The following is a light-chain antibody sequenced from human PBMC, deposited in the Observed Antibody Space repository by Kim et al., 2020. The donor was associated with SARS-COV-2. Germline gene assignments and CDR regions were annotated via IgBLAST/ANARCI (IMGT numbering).Light chain of an antibody. Sequence: SYGLTQPPSVSVAPGKTARITCGGNNIGSKSVHWYQQKPGQAPVLVIYYDSDRPSRIPERFSGSNSGNTATLTISRVEAGDEADYYCQVWDSSSDHRVFG. V-gene: IGLV3-21*04. CDR2: YDS. J-gene: IGLJ3*02. CDR3: QVWDSSSDHRV. CDR1: NIGSKS.